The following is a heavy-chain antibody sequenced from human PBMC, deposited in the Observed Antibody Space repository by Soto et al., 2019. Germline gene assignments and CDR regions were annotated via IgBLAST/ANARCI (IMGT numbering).Heavy chain of an antibody. CDR1: GFTFSSYA. D-gene: IGHD1-7*01. J-gene: IGHJ6*02. CDR2: ISYDGSNK. Sequence: GGSLRLSCAASGFTFSSYAMHWVRQAPGKGLEWVAVISYDGSNKHYADSVKGRFTISRDNSKNTLYLQMNSLRAEDTAVYYCARELTGTTKDYYYYGMDVWGQGTTVTVSS. V-gene: IGHV3-30-3*01. CDR3: ARELTGTTKDYYYYGMDV.